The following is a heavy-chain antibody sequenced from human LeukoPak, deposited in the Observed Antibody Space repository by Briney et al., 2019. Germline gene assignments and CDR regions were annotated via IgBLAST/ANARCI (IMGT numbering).Heavy chain of an antibody. CDR3: AKDPYRASSGLVDY. D-gene: IGHD5-12*01. CDR1: GFTSSNYA. Sequence: GSLRLSCATSGFTSSNYAVSWVRQAPGKGLEWVSSISGSGGTTYYADSVKGRFTISRDNSKNTLYLQMNSLRAEDTAVYYCAKDPYRASSGLVDYWGQGTLVTVSS. CDR2: ISGSGGTT. J-gene: IGHJ4*02. V-gene: IGHV3-23*01.